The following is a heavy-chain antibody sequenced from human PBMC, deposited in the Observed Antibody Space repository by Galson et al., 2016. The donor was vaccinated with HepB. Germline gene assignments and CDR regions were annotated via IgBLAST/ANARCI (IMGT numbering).Heavy chain of an antibody. CDR2: IIPMFGTG. D-gene: IGHD1-1*01. J-gene: IGHJ4*02. CDR1: GGNFTNFA. V-gene: IGHV1-69*06. CDR3: STLSIRITTTVGS. Sequence: SVKVSCKASGGNFTNFAFSWVRQAPGQGLEWMGGIIPMFGTGYYAQKFQGRVTITADKSTTTAYMELSSLRSEDTAVYYCSTLSIRITTTVGSWGQGTLVTVSS.